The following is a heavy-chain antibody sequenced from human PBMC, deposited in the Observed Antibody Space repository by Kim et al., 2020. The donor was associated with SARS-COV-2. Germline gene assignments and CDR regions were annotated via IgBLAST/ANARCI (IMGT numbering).Heavy chain of an antibody. CDR1: GGSFSGFY. J-gene: IGHJ6*04. D-gene: IGHD3-10*01. Sequence: SETLSLTCAVYGGSFSGFYWSWIRQPPGKGLEWIGEISRRGSTNYNPSLKSRVTISVDTSKNQFSLKVNSVTAADTAVYYCARGPRKGGYGSGIYPDYFPDYGMDVWGKGTTVTVPS. V-gene: IGHV4-34*01. CDR2: ISRRGST. CDR3: ARGPRKGGYGSGIYPDYFPDYGMDV.